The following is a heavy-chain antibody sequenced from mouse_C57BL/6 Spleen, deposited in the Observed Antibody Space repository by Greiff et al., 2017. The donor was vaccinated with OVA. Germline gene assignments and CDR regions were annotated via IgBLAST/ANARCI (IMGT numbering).Heavy chain of an antibody. D-gene: IGHD2-4*01. J-gene: IGHJ3*01. CDR2: ISSGSSTI. Sequence: VQLKESGGGLVKPGGSLKLSCAASGFTFSDYGMHWVRQAPEKGLEWVAYISSGSSTIYYADTVKGRFTISRDNAKNTLFLQMTSLRSEDTAMYYCARGGYYDYGRFAYWGQGTLVTVSA. V-gene: IGHV5-17*01. CDR1: GFTFSDYG. CDR3: ARGGYYDYGRFAY.